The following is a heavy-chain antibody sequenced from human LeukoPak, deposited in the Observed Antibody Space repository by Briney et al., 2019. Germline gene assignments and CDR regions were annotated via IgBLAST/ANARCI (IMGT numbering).Heavy chain of an antibody. D-gene: IGHD1-20*01. CDR3: ARGTNPLYNWQHEGFDY. Sequence: SETLSLTCTVSGVSITTSGFYYSWIRQPPGKGLEWLGYIYQSGGTFYDPSLKGRISISIDRPKNQFSLKMNSVSAADTAVYYCARGTNPLYNWQHEGFDYWGQGALIAVSS. CDR2: IYQSGGT. J-gene: IGHJ4*02. V-gene: IGHV4-30-2*01. CDR1: GVSITTSGFY.